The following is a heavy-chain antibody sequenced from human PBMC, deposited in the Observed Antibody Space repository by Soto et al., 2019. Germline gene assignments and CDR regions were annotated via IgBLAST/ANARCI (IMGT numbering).Heavy chain of an antibody. J-gene: IGHJ4*02. V-gene: IGHV3-23*01. CDR2: ISGSGGST. D-gene: IGHD4-17*01. CDR3: SFYLYGAPIYSFDF. Sequence: GGTLRLSCAASEFTFSSYAMTWVRQAPGKGLEWVSAISGSGGSTYYADSVKGRFTISRDNSKNTLYLQMNSLRAEDTAVYYCSFYLYGAPIYSFDFCGRGTLVPVSS. CDR1: EFTFSSYA.